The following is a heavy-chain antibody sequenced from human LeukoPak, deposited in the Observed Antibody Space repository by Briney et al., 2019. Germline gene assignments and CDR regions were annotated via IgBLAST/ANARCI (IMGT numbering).Heavy chain of an antibody. CDR3: AKWVTATHYFDY. V-gene: IGHV3-23*01. D-gene: IGHD2-21*02. J-gene: IGHJ4*02. CDR2: ISGSGGRT. CDR1: GFTFSSYA. Sequence: PGGSLRLSCAASGFTFSSYAMSWVRQAPGKGLEWVSAISGSGGRTYYADSVKGRFTISRDNSKNTLYLQMNSLRAEDTAVYYCAKWVTATHYFDYWGQGTLVTVSS.